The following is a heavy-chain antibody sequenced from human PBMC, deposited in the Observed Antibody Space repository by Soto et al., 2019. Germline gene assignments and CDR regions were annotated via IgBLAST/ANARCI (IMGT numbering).Heavy chain of an antibody. J-gene: IGHJ4*02. Sequence: QVLLHQWGAGLLKPSETLSLTCAVNGGSFTGYYWSWVRQPPGKGLEWIGEIKDGGSTNYSPSLRSXXTXSXDTSKRQLSLKVTSVTAADTAVYSCARGQEGVVATHWDQGSLVTVSS. V-gene: IGHV4-34*01. CDR1: GGSFTGYY. CDR2: IKDGGST. D-gene: IGHD2-15*01. CDR3: ARGQEGVVATH.